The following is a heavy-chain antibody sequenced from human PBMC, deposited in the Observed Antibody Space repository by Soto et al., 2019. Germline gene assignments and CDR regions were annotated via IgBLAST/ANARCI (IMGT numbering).Heavy chain of an antibody. CDR1: ESIFRGYG. CDR3: AGDGVGVTTFWGFLDY. J-gene: IGHJ4*02. Sequence: QVQMVESGGGVVQPGGSLRLSCAVSESIFRGYGMHWVRQAPGKGLEWVAIIRFDGSNIHYADYVMGRFTISRENSKNMLYLEMNNLRVEDTAVYYCAGDGVGVTTFWGFLDYWGQGSLVTVSA. V-gene: IGHV3-33*01. D-gene: IGHD3-10*02. CDR2: IRFDGSNI.